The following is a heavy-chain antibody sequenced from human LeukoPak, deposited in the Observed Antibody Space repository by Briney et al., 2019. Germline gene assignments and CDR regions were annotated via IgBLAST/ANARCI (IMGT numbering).Heavy chain of an antibody. CDR3: AKDALAHQLLFKYGMDV. CDR1: EFTFSSYG. V-gene: IGHV3-30*18. J-gene: IGHJ6*02. D-gene: IGHD2-2*01. CDR2: VSYDGDNK. Sequence: PGGSLRLSCAASEFTFSSYGIHWDRQAPGKGLEWVAVVSYDGDNKYYTDSVKGRFTISRDNSKNTLYLQMNSLRAEDTAVYYCAKDALAHQLLFKYGMDVWGQGTTVIVSS.